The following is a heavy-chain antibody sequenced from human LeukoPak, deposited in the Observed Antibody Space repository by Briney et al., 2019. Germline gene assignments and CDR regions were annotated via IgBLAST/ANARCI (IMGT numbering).Heavy chain of an antibody. J-gene: IGHJ6*02. Sequence: GGSLRLSCAASGSSGYYLHWVRQAPGERLEWVSAISPSDTYTYYADSVKGRFTMSRDNAKKSVFLQVSRLRVEDTAVYHCARAAFFGEYGLDVWGPGTTVIVSS. CDR1: GSSGYY. V-gene: IGHV3-21*01. D-gene: IGHD3-3*01. CDR3: ARAAFFGEYGLDV. CDR2: ISPSDTYT.